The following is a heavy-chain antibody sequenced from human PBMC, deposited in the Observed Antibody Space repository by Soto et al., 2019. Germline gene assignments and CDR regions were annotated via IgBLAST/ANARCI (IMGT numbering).Heavy chain of an antibody. J-gene: IGHJ4*02. D-gene: IGHD4-17*01. CDR2: INHSGST. V-gene: IGHV4-34*01. Sequence: SETLSLTCAVYGGSFSGYYWSWIRQPPGKGLEWIGEINHSGSTNYNPSLKSRVTISVDTSKNQFSLKLSSVTAADTAVYYCARTTTVTILRKFDYWGQGNLVTVSS. CDR3: ARTTTVTILRKFDY. CDR1: GGSFSGYY.